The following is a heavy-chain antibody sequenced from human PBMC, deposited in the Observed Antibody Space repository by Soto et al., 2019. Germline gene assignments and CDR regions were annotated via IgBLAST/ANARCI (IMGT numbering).Heavy chain of an antibody. D-gene: IGHD1-1*01. Sequence: QIQLAHSGPELKTPGASVRVSCRTSGYRFTHHGISWVRQAPGQGLVWMGWISGYNGDTKYAQIVQGRVTMPKDKSTAPAYMALRSLPSDGTAVYYCARAHPNTRGNQVQFDYWDQGTLITASS. J-gene: IGHJ4*02. CDR1: GYRFTHHG. CDR3: ARAHPNTRGNQVQFDY. V-gene: IGHV1-18*01. CDR2: ISGYNGDT.